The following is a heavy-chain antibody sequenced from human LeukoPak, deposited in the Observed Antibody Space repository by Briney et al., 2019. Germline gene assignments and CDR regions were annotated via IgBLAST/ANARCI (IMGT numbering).Heavy chain of an antibody. CDR1: GYSISSAYY. D-gene: IGHD4/OR15-4a*01. J-gene: IGHJ5*02. CDR3: ARASSYVAAARYDPAWFGP. Sequence: SETLSLTCTVSGYSISSAYYWGWIRQPPGKGLEWIGILYPSGSTYYNPSLKGRVAISVDTSKNQFSLKLTSVTAADTAVYYCARASSYVAAARYDPAWFGPWGQGTPVTVSS. CDR2: LYPSGST. V-gene: IGHV4-38-2*02.